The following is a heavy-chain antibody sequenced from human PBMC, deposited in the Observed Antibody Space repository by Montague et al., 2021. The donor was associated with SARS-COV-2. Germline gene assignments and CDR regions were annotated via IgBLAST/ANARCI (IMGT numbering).Heavy chain of an antibody. D-gene: IGHD3-9*01. CDR1: GFSLSTSGMC. V-gene: IGHV2-70*01. Sequence: PALVKPTQTLTLTCTFSGFSLSTSGMCVSWIRQPPGKALEWLALIDWDDDKYYSTSLKTRLTISKDTSKNQVVLTMTNMDPVDTATSYCERIRDYDILTGSYSGFDYWGQGTLVTVSS. CDR3: ERIRDYDILTGSYSGFDY. J-gene: IGHJ4*02. CDR2: IDWDDDK.